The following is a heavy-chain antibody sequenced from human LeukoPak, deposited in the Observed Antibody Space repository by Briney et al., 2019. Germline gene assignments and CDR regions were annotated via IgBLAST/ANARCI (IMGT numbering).Heavy chain of an antibody. CDR2: IYNGGST. CDR1: GFTVSSNY. CDR3: ARVLSSSWYDYFDY. Sequence: GGSLRLSCAASGFTVSSNYMSWVRQAPGKGLEWASVIYNGGSTHYADSVKGRFTISRDNSKNTPDLQMNSLRVEDTAVYYCARVLSSSWYDYFDYWGQGTLVTVSS. V-gene: IGHV3-66*01. J-gene: IGHJ4*02. D-gene: IGHD6-13*01.